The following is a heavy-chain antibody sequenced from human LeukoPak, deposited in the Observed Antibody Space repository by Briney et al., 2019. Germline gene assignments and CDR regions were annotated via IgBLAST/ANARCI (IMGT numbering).Heavy chain of an antibody. V-gene: IGHV1-69*04. CDR2: IIPILGIA. D-gene: IGHD2-2*01. CDR3: ARMSSTSWREGYFQH. CDR1: GGTFSSYA. Sequence: SVKVSCKASGGTFSSYAISWVRQAPGQGLEWMGRIIPILGIANYAQKFQGRVTITTDESTSTAYMELSSLRSEDTAVYYCARMSSTSWREGYFQHWGQGTLVTVSS. J-gene: IGHJ1*01.